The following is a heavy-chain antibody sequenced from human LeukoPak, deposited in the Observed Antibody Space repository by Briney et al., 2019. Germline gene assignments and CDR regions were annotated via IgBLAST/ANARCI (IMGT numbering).Heavy chain of an antibody. CDR3: ARYGDPNYYFDY. D-gene: IGHD2-21*02. CDR1: GGSISGYY. J-gene: IGHJ4*02. Sequence: SETLSLTCTVSGGSISGYYWSWIRQPAGKGLEWIGRIYTSDDAKYNPSLESRVPMSVDTSKTPFSLKLSSVTAADTAVYYCARYGDPNYYFDYWGQGTLVTVSS. CDR2: IYTSDDA. V-gene: IGHV4-4*07.